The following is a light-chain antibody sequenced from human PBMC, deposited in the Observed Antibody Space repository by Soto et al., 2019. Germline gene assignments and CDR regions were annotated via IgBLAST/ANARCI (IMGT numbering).Light chain of an antibody. CDR2: GAS. CDR1: QSVSSSF. Sequence: EIVLTQSPGTLSLSPGERATLSCRASQSVSSSFLAWYQQKPGQAPRPLIYGASSRATGIPVRFSGSGSGTDFTLTISRLEPEDFAVYYCQQCGGSPITFGQGTRLEI. CDR3: QQCGGSPIT. V-gene: IGKV3-20*01. J-gene: IGKJ5*01.